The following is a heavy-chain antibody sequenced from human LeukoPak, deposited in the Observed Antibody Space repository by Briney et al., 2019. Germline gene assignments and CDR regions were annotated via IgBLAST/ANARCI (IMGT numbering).Heavy chain of an antibody. CDR3: AREGYCSSTSCYDETGNWFDP. V-gene: IGHV1-2*02. CDR1: GYTFTSYY. Sequence: ASVKVSCKASGYTFTSYYMHWVRQAPGQGLEWMGWINPNSGGTNYAQKFQGRVTMTRDTSISTAYMELSRLRSDDTAVYYCAREGYCSSTSCYDETGNWFDPWGQGTLVTVSS. CDR2: INPNSGGT. J-gene: IGHJ5*02. D-gene: IGHD2-2*01.